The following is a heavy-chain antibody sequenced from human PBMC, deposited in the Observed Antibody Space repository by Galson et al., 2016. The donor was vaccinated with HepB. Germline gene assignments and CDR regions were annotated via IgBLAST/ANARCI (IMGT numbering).Heavy chain of an antibody. CDR1: GGSITNRNSY. Sequence: ETLSLTCSVSGGSITNRNSYWVWIRQPPGKELEWIGSVYYSGNTYYNPSLKSRVTISVDTSKSRFSLKVNSVTAADTAIYYCARHLGAGWFDPWGQGTLVTVSS. V-gene: IGHV4-39*01. CDR3: ARHLGAGWFDP. J-gene: IGHJ5*02. D-gene: IGHD1-26*01. CDR2: VYYSGNT.